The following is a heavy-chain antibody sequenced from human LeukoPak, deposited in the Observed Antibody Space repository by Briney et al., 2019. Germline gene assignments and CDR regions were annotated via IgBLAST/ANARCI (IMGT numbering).Heavy chain of an antibody. CDR2: INAGNGNT. CDR3: ARGGVYSYGPSRY. D-gene: IGHD5-18*01. V-gene: IGHV1-3*01. Sequence: ASVKVSCKASGYTFTSCAMYWVRQAPGQRLEWMGWINAGNGNTKYSQKFQGRVTITRDTSASTAYMELSSLRSEDTAVYYCARGGVYSYGPSRYWGQGTLVTVSS. CDR1: GYTFTSCA. J-gene: IGHJ4*02.